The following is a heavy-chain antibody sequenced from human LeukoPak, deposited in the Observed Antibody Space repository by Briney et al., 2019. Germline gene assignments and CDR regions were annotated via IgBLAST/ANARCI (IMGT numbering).Heavy chain of an antibody. J-gene: IGHJ6*03. V-gene: IGHV3-23*01. Sequence: GGSLRLSCAASGFTVSDYDMSWIRQAPGKGLEWVSYISNSGSIIYYADSVKGRFAISRDTSKNTLYLQMNSLRAEDTAVYYCAKVGPSLVRGLIRGGARYYYHYMDVWGKGTTVTISS. D-gene: IGHD3-10*01. CDR3: AKVGPSLVRGLIRGGARYYYHYMDV. CDR1: GFTVSDYD. CDR2: ISNSGSII.